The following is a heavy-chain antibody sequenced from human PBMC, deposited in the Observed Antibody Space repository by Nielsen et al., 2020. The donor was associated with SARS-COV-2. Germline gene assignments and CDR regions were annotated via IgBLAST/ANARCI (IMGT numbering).Heavy chain of an antibody. CDR3: ARESVKQWLGGYYYYYGMDV. D-gene: IGHD6-19*01. V-gene: IGHV1-3*01. J-gene: IGHJ6*02. Sequence: WVRQAPGQGLEWMGWINAGNGNTKYSQKFQGRVTITRDTSASTAYMELSSLRSEDTAVYYCARESVKQWLGGYYYYYGMDVWGQGTTVTVSS. CDR2: INAGNGNT.